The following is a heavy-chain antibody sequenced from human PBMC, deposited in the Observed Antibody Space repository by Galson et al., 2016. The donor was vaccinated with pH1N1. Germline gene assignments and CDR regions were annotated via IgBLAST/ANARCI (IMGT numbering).Heavy chain of an antibody. CDR1: GSNSDYN. J-gene: IGHJ3*02. D-gene: IGHD4-17*01. Sequence: SLRLSCAASGSNSDYNMSWVRLAPGKGLEWVSSISGSGGRKHYADSVQGRFIISRDNSKNTLYLQMNSLRAVDTALYFCAKGGYGDYGLDVFDIWGQGTMVIVSS. V-gene: IGHV3-23*01. CDR2: ISGSGGRK. CDR3: AKGGYGDYGLDVFDI.